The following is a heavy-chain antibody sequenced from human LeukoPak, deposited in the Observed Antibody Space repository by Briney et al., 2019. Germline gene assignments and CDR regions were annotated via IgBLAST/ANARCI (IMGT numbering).Heavy chain of an antibody. Sequence: SETLSLTCTVSGGSMSSYYWSWIRQPPGKGLEWIGYIYYSGTTNYNPSLKSRVTISVDTSKNQFSLKLSSVTAADTAVYYCALGYCSSTSCYQSWFDPWGQGTLVTVSS. J-gene: IGHJ5*02. CDR1: GGSMSSYY. V-gene: IGHV4-59*01. D-gene: IGHD2-2*01. CDR3: ALGYCSSTSCYQSWFDP. CDR2: IYYSGTT.